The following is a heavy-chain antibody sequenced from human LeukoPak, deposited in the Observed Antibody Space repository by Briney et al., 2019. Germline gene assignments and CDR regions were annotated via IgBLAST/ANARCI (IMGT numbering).Heavy chain of an antibody. J-gene: IGHJ3*02. Sequence: GGSLRLSCAASGFTVSSNYMSWVRQAPGKGLEWVSVIYSGGSTYYADSVKGRFTISRDNSKNTLYLQMNSLRAEDTAVYYCARGNRIGYCSGGSCCSGAFDIWGQGTMVTVSS. CDR2: IYSGGST. CDR1: GFTVSSNY. V-gene: IGHV3-53*01. D-gene: IGHD2-15*01. CDR3: ARGNRIGYCSGGSCCSGAFDI.